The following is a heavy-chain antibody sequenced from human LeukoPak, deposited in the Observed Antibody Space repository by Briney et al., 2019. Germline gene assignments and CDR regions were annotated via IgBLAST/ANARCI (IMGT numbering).Heavy chain of an antibody. J-gene: IGHJ5*02. CDR3: AKGWDYDSTPPQSFDP. CDR1: GFTFDDYA. Sequence: GRSLRLSCAASGFTFDDYAMHWVRQAPGKGLEWVAGINWNSGSIGYADSVKGRFTISRDNAKNSLYLQMNSLRTEGTALYYCAKGWDYDSTPPQSFDPWGQGTLVTVSS. D-gene: IGHD3-22*01. CDR2: INWNSGSI. V-gene: IGHV3-9*01.